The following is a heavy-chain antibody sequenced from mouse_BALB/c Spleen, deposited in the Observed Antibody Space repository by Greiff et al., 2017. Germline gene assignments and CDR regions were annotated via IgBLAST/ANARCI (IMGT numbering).Heavy chain of an antibody. J-gene: IGHJ3*01. CDR3: ARTGPYSSYVY. V-gene: IGHV4-1*02. CDR2: INPDSSTI. Sequence: EVKVVESGGGLVQPGGSLPLSCAASGFEFSRYWMSWVRQAPGKGLEWIGEINPDSSTINYTPSLKDKFIISRDNAKYTLYLQMSKVRSEDTALYYCARTGPYSSYVYWGQGTLVTVAA. CDR1: GFEFSRYW. D-gene: IGHD1-1*01.